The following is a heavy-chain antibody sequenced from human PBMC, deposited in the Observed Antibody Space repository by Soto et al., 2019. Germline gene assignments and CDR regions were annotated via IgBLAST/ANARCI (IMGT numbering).Heavy chain of an antibody. Sequence: SETLSLTCTVSGGSISRYYWSWIRQPPGKGLEWIGYIYYSGSTKYNPSPKSRVTISVDTSKKQFSLKLSSVTAADTAVYYCTREEDYWGQGTLVTVSS. CDR1: GGSISRYY. CDR2: IYYSGST. J-gene: IGHJ4*02. V-gene: IGHV4-59*01. CDR3: TREEDY.